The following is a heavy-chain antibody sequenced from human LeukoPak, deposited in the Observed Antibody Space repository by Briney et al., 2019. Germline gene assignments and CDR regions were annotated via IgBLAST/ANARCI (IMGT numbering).Heavy chain of an antibody. Sequence: SETLSLTCTVSGGSISSYYWSWIRQPAGKGLEWIGRIYTSGSTNYNPSLKSRVTISGDTSKKQFSLKLTSLTAADTAVYYCARGSYSFDSSSSPLGPLFDSWGQGTLVTVSS. D-gene: IGHD3-22*01. V-gene: IGHV4-4*07. CDR1: GGSISSYY. CDR2: IYTSGST. CDR3: ARGSYSFDSSSSPLGPLFDS. J-gene: IGHJ4*02.